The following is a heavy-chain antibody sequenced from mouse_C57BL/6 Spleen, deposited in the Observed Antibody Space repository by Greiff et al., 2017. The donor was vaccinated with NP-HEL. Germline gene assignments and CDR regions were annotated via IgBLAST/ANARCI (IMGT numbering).Heavy chain of an antibody. D-gene: IGHD1-1*01. V-gene: IGHV1-78*01. J-gene: IGHJ2*01. CDR3: ASNYYYGSRGYFDY. CDR2: IYPRDGST. Sequence: VKLMESDAELVKPGASVKISCKVSGYTFTDHTIHWMKQRPEQGLEWIGYIYPRDGSTKYNEKFKGKATLTADKSSSTAYMQLNSLTSEDSAVYFCASNYYYGSRGYFDYWGQGTTLTVSS. CDR1: GYTFTDHT.